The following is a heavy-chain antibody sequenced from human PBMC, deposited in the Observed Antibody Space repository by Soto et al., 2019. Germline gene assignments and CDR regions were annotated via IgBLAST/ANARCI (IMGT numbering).Heavy chain of an antibody. J-gene: IGHJ4*02. CDR2: INTYNGNR. D-gene: IGHD3-22*01. CDR1: GYSFSSYG. V-gene: IGHV1-18*01. CDR3: ARDRLRGYDSSGFYS. Sequence: QVQLVQSGAELRKPGASVKVSCKASGYSFSSYGINWVRQAPGQGLEWMGWINTYNGNRNYAQKFEDRVTMTTATSNKTVYMELRSLKSDDTAIYYCARDRLRGYDSSGFYSWGQGTLVTVSS.